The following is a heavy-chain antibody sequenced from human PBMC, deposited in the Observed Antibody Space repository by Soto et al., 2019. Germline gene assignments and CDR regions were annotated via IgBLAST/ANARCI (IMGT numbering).Heavy chain of an antibody. D-gene: IGHD5-12*01. CDR2: ISYDGSNK. CDR3: AKEDGDGYHYPDY. V-gene: IGHV3-30*18. J-gene: IGHJ4*02. Sequence: LRLSGAASGFTFSTCGMHWVRQAPGKGLEWVALISYDGSNKYYADSVKGRFTISRDNSKNTLYLQMDSLRAEDTAVYYCAKEDGDGYHYPDYWGPGTLVTVSS. CDR1: GFTFSTCG.